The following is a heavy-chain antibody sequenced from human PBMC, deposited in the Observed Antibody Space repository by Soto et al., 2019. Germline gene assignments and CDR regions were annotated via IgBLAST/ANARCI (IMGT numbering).Heavy chain of an antibody. CDR1: GLSITDSEMG. Sequence: QVTLKESGPVPVKPTETLTLRCTVSGLSITDSEMGVSWIRQPPGQPLEWLAHIDSSGEKSYRRFLKSRLDISKDTSKSQIVLTMTNMDPADTATYYCARRHLAVAVSPWFDPWGQGIPVTVSS. V-gene: IGHV2-26*01. CDR3: ARRHLAVAVSPWFDP. J-gene: IGHJ5*02. D-gene: IGHD6-19*01. CDR2: IDSSGEK.